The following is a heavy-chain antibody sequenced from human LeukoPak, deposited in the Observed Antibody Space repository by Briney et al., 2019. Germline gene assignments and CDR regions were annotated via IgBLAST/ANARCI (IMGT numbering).Heavy chain of an antibody. CDR2: IYYSGST. Sequence: SETLSLTCTVSGGSISSGGYYWSWIRQHPGKGLEWIGHIYYSGSTYYNPSLKSRVTISVDTSKNQFSLKLSSVTAADTAVYYCASGRWLQYSGFDYWGQGTLVTVSS. CDR1: GGSISSGGYY. V-gene: IGHV4-31*03. CDR3: ASGRWLQYSGFDY. D-gene: IGHD5-24*01. J-gene: IGHJ4*02.